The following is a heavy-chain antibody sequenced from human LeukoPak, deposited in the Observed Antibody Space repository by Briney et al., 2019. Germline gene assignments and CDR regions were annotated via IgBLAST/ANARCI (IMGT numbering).Heavy chain of an antibody. Sequence: SETLSLTCTVSGGSISTTSYYWGWIRQPPGKGLECIGNIYYSGSTYYNPSLKSRVTISVDKSKNQFSLKLSSVTAADTAVYYCAGTSRTPTVTIWFDPWGQGTLVTVSS. CDR3: AGTSRTPTVTIWFDP. J-gene: IGHJ5*02. CDR1: GGSISTTSYY. D-gene: IGHD4-17*01. CDR2: IYYSGST. V-gene: IGHV4-39*07.